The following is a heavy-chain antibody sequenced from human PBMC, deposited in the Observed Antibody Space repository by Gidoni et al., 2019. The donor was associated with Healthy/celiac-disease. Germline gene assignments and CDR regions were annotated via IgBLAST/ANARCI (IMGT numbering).Heavy chain of an antibody. CDR1: VGSFSGYY. V-gene: IGHV4-34*01. J-gene: IGHJ4*02. CDR3: ARPSIAARPGYFDY. CDR2: INHSGST. Sequence: QVQLQQWGAGLLKPSETLSLTCAVYVGSFSGYYWSWIRQPPGKGLEWIGEINHSGSTNYNPSLKSRVTISVDTSKNQFSLKLSSVTAADTAVYYCARPSIAARPGYFDYWGQGTLVTVSS. D-gene: IGHD6-6*01.